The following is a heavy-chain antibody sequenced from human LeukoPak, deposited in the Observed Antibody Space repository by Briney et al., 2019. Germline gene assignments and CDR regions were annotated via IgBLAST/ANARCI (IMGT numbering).Heavy chain of an antibody. J-gene: IGHJ4*02. CDR2: ISSSSSYI. Sequence: KSGGSLRLSCAASGFTFSSYSMNWVRQAPGKGLEWVSSISSSSSYIYYADSVKGRFTISRDNAKNSLYLQMNSLRAEDTAVYYCARGRGGVVVEGYFDYWGQGTLVTVSS. CDR1: GFTFSSYS. V-gene: IGHV3-21*01. CDR3: ARGRGGVVVEGYFDY. D-gene: IGHD3-16*01.